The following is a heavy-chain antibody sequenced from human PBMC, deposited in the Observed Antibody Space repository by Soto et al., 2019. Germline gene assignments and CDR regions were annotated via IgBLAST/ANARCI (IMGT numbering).Heavy chain of an antibody. CDR2: INHSGST. D-gene: IGHD3-3*01. J-gene: IGHJ4*02. CDR1: GGSFSGYY. Sequence: QVQLQQWGAGLLKPSETLSLTCAVYGGSFSGYYWSWIRQPPGKGLEWIGEINHSGSTNYNPSLKSRVTISVDTAKNQFFLKLSAVTAADTAVYYCARVPMRFGVVMRTHYFDYWGQGTLVTVSS. CDR3: ARVPMRFGVVMRTHYFDY. V-gene: IGHV4-34*01.